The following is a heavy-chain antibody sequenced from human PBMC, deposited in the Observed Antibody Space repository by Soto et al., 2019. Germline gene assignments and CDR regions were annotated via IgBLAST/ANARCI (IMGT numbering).Heavy chain of an antibody. Sequence: PSETLSLTCAVYGGSFSGYYWSWIRQPPGQGLEWIGEINDSGSTNYNPSLKSRVTISVDTSKNQFSLKLSSVTAADTAVYYCARGRGMERELLGDYYYGMDVWGQGTSGTV. J-gene: IGHJ6*02. V-gene: IGHV4-34*01. CDR3: ARGRGMERELLGDYYYGMDV. CDR1: GGSFSGYY. D-gene: IGHD1-26*01. CDR2: INDSGST.